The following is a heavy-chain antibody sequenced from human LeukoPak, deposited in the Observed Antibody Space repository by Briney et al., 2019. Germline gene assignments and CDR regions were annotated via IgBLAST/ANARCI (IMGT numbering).Heavy chain of an antibody. CDR1: GFTFNSYS. Sequence: PGGSLRLSCAASGFTFNSYSMNWVRQAPGKGLEWVSSISSSSSYIYYADSVKGRLTISRDNAKNSLYLQMNSLRAEDTAVYYCARVGAPDAFDIWGQGTMVTVS. CDR3: ARVGAPDAFDI. V-gene: IGHV3-21*01. D-gene: IGHD4/OR15-4a*01. J-gene: IGHJ3*02. CDR2: ISSSSSYI.